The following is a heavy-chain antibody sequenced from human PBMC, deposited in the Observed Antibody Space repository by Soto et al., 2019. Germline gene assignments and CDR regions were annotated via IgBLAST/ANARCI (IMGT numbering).Heavy chain of an antibody. CDR2: INTDGSII. V-gene: IGHV3-74*01. Sequence: GGSLRLSCAASGFIFSNYKMHWVRQAPGKGLVWVSRINTDGSIIDYADSVKGRFTVSRDNAKNTLYLQMNSLRADDTAVYYCARDTDGLHYWGQGTLVTVSS. J-gene: IGHJ4*02. CDR3: ARDTDGLHY. CDR1: GFIFSNYK.